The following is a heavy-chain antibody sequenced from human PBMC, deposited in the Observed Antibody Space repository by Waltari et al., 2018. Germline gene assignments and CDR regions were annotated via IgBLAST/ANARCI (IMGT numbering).Heavy chain of an antibody. CDR2: IYTSGST. Sequence: QVQLQESGPGLVKPSETLSLTCTVSGGSISSYYWSWIRQPAGKGLEFIVRIYTSGSTSENPSLKSRVTMSLDTSKNQFSLKLSSVTAADTAVYYCARVEWAGDAFDIWGQGTMVTVSS. CDR3: ARVEWAGDAFDI. D-gene: IGHD1-26*01. CDR1: GGSISSYY. V-gene: IGHV4-4*07. J-gene: IGHJ3*02.